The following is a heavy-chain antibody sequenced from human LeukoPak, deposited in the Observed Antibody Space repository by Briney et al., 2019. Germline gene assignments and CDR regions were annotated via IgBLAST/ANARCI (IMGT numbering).Heavy chain of an antibody. V-gene: IGHV3-30-3*01. Sequence: GGSLRLSCAASGFTFSSYAMYWVRQAPGKALEWMAVISNDGSDKDYADSVKGRFTISRDNSKNTLYLQMNSLRAEDTAVYYCAKDMAAAIEYYYYGMDVWGQGTTVTVSS. D-gene: IGHD6-25*01. CDR1: GFTFSSYA. J-gene: IGHJ6*02. CDR2: ISNDGSDK. CDR3: AKDMAAAIEYYYYGMDV.